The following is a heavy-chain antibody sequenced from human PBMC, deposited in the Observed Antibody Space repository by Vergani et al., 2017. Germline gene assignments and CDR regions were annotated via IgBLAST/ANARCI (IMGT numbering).Heavy chain of an antibody. CDR3: ASPQEIDYVWESYPVRRNAFDI. V-gene: IGHV1-69*01. D-gene: IGHD3-16*02. CDR2: IIPIFGTA. CDR1: GGTFSSYA. J-gene: IGHJ3*02. Sequence: VQLVQSGAEVKKPGSSVKVSCKASGGTFSSYAISWVRQAPGQGLEWMGGIIPIFGTANYAQKFQGRVTITADEATSTAYMGLSSLRSEDTAVYYCASPQEIDYVWESYPVRRNAFDIWGQGTMVTVSS.